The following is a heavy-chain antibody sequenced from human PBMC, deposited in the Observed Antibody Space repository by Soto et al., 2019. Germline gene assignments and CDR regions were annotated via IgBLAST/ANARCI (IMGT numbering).Heavy chain of an antibody. V-gene: IGHV4-39*02. CDR2: IFYTGTT. D-gene: IGHD2-2*01. CDR1: GGSINYNSYY. Sequence: PSETLSITCSVSGGSINYNSYYWGWILQPPGKGLEWVGGIFYTGTTYYSPSLKDRVTISVDTSKNSFSLNLTSVTAADTAVYFCARLVVVAPVANAWGQGTLVTVSS. CDR3: ARLVVVAPVANA. J-gene: IGHJ5*02.